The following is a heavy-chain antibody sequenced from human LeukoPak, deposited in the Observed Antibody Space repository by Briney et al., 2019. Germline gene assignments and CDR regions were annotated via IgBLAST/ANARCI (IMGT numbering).Heavy chain of an antibody. CDR2: IYYSGTT. D-gene: IGHD6-19*01. Sequence: SETLSLTCTVSGGSISGYYWSWIRQPPGKGLEWIGYIYYSGTTNHNPSLKSRVTISVDTSKNQFSLRLSSVTAADTAMYYCVGSNGWGGYGYWGQGTLVTVSS. V-gene: IGHV4-59*08. J-gene: IGHJ4*02. CDR1: GGSISGYY. CDR3: VGSNGWGGYGY.